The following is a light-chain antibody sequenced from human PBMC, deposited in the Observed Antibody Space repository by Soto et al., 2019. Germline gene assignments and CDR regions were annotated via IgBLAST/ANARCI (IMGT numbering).Light chain of an antibody. CDR2: GAS. CDR3: QQYGSSPPT. Sequence: TLSLSPGEIATLSCRASQSVSSSYLAWYQQKPGQAARLRIYGASSRATGIPDRFSGSGSGTDFTLTISRLEPEDFAVYYCQQYGSSPPTFGEGTKVDI. CDR1: QSVSSSY. J-gene: IGKJ1*01. V-gene: IGKV3-20*01.